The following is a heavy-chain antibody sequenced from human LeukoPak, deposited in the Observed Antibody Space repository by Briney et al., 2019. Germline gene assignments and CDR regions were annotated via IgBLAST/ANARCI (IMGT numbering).Heavy chain of an antibody. Sequence: TGGSLRLSCAASGFTFSNYAMSWVRQAPGKGLEWVSVISDSGGSTYYADSVKGRFTISRDNSKNTLYLQMNSLRAEDTAVYYCAKFGDYGDYVDAFDIWGQGTMVTVSS. V-gene: IGHV3-23*01. J-gene: IGHJ3*02. CDR2: ISDSGGST. CDR3: AKFGDYGDYVDAFDI. D-gene: IGHD4-17*01. CDR1: GFTFSNYA.